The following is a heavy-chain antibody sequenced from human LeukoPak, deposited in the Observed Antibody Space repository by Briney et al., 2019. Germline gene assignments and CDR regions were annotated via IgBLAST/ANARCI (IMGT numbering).Heavy chain of an antibody. V-gene: IGHV4-59*01. CDR3: ARDADHYDFWSGYSHYYMDV. D-gene: IGHD3-3*01. J-gene: IGHJ6*03. CDR1: GGSISSYY. CDR2: IYYSGST. Sequence: PSETLSLTCTVSGGSISSYYWSWIRQPPGKGLEWIGYIYYSGSTNYNPSLKSRVTISVDTSKNQFSLKLSSVTAADTAVYYCARDADHYDFWSGYSHYYMDVWGKGTTVTVSS.